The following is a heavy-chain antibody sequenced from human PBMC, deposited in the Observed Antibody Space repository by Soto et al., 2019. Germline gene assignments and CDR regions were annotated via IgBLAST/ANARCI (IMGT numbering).Heavy chain of an antibody. CDR3: AREEGSSSYGRPVEYYGLDV. D-gene: IGHD6-6*01. Sequence: ASVKVSCKASGGTFSSYAISWVRQAPGQGLEWMGGIIPIFGTANYAQKFQGRVTITADESTSTAYMELSSLRSEDTTVYYCAREEGSSSYGRPVEYYGLDVWGQGTTVTVSS. V-gene: IGHV1-69*13. CDR1: GGTFSSYA. CDR2: IIPIFGTA. J-gene: IGHJ6*02.